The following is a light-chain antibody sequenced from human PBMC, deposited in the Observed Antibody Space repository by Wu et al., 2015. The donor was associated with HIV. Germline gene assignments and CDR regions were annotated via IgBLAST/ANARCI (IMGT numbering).Light chain of an antibody. CDR2: DAS. Sequence: EIVMTQSPATLSVSPGERVTLSCRTSQNVDTNLAWYQQKPGQPPRLLIYDASTRATGFPARFSGGGSGAEFTLTISTLQSGDVAVYYCQQRKSWGTFGGGTKVEI. V-gene: IGKV3-15*01. CDR3: QQRKSWGT. CDR1: QNVDTN. J-gene: IGKJ4*01.